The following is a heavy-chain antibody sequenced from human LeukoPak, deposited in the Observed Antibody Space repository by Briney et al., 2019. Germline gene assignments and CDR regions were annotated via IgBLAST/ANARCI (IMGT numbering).Heavy chain of an antibody. CDR2: IVVGSGNT. CDR3: AADRDRYYYDSSGFRAFDI. Sequence: GASVKVSCKASGFTFTSSAVQWVRQARGQRLEWIGRIVVGSGNTNYAQKFQERVTITRDMSTSTAYVELSSLRSEDTAVYYCAADRDRYYYDSSGFRAFDIWGQGTMVTVSS. CDR1: GFTFTSSA. J-gene: IGHJ3*02. D-gene: IGHD3-22*01. V-gene: IGHV1-58*01.